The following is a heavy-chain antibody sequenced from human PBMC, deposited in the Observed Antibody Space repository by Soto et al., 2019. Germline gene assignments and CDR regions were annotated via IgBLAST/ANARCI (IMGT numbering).Heavy chain of an antibody. D-gene: IGHD2-2*01. CDR3: TRAAIRGDLPEY. J-gene: IGHJ4*02. CDR1: GFTFNNYG. Sequence: GGSLRLSCAASGFTFNNYGMHWVRQAPGKGLEWVAFIWHDGSNKGYADSVKGRFTISRDNSKNTVNLQMNSLRVEDTAVYYCTRAAIRGDLPEYWGQGTQVTVSS. CDR2: IWHDGSNK. V-gene: IGHV3-33*01.